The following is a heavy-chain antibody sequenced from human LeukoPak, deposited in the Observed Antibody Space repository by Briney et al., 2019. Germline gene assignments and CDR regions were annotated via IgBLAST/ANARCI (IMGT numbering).Heavy chain of an antibody. CDR1: GGSFSGYY. J-gene: IGHJ3*02. CDR2: IYYSGST. V-gene: IGHV4-59*01. Sequence: SETLSLTCAVYGGSFSGYYWSWIRQPPGKGLEWIGYIYYSGSTNYNPSLKSRVTISVDTSKNQFSLKLSSVTAADTAVYYCARGRLRWRYDAFDIWGQGTMVTVSS. D-gene: IGHD4-23*01. CDR3: ARGRLRWRYDAFDI.